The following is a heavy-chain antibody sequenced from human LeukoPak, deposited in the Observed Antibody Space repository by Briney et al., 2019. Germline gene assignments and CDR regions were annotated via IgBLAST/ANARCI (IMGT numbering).Heavy chain of an antibody. V-gene: IGHV3-23*01. Sequence: GGSLRLSCAASGFTFSSYAMSWVRQASGEGLEWVSSISGSGGGTYYADSVKGRFTISRDNSKNTLYLQMNSLRAEDTAVYYCAKDRLASGTADYFDYWGQGTLVTVSS. CDR3: AKDRLASGTADYFDY. CDR1: GFTFSSYA. CDR2: ISGSGGGT. J-gene: IGHJ4*02. D-gene: IGHD3-10*01.